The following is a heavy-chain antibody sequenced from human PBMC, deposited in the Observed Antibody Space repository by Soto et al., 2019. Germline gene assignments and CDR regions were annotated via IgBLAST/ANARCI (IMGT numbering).Heavy chain of an antibody. V-gene: IGHV3-33*01. CDR3: AINFYSSNCSPVRD. Sequence: QVQLVESGGGVVQPGRSLRLSCAASGFTFSSYGFHWVRQAPGKGLEWVAVSWDDGSTEYYADSVKGRFSISRDNSKTTMYLQMNSLRAEDTAVYYCAINFYSSNCSPVRDWGQGTLVTVSS. D-gene: IGHD6-13*01. CDR2: SWDDGSTE. CDR1: GFTFSSYG. J-gene: IGHJ4*02.